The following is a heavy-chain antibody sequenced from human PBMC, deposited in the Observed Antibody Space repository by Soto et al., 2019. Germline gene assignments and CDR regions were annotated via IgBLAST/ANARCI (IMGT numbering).Heavy chain of an antibody. V-gene: IGHV3-48*03. D-gene: IGHD3-10*01. CDR3: ARDLNYYGSRYYYYGMDV. Sequence: EVQLVESGGGLVQPGGSLRLSCAASGFTFSSDEMNWVRQAPGKGLEWVSYISSSGSTIYYADSVKGRFTISRDNAQNSLYMQMNSLRAEDTAVYYCARDLNYYGSRYYYYGMDVWGQGTTVPVSS. J-gene: IGHJ6*02. CDR2: ISSSGSTI. CDR1: GFTFSSDE.